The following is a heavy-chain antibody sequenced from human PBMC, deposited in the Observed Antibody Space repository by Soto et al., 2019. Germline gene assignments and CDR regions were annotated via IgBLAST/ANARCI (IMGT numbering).Heavy chain of an antibody. CDR3: TTDSYIIVTPVRLDY. Sequence: EVQLVESGGGLVKPGGSLTLSCAASGFTFSNAWINWVRQAPGKGLEWVGRVKSKTHGGTTDFAASVKGRFAISRDDSINMALTPMNSLKIEDTVVYYYTTDSYIIVTPVRLDYWGHGTLVTVSS. D-gene: IGHD3-10*01. J-gene: IGHJ4*01. CDR1: GFTFSNAW. V-gene: IGHV3-15*07. CDR2: VKSKTHGGTT.